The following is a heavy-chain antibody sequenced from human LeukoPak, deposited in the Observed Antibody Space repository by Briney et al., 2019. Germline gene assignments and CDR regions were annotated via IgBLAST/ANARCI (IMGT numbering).Heavy chain of an antibody. CDR2: IRRSGRHI. CDR1: GFTFSSFE. CDR3: ASGRLGSGSYYSDY. D-gene: IGHD3-10*01. V-gene: IGHV3-48*03. Sequence: GGSLRLSCAASGFTFSSFEMSWVRQAPGKGLEWVSYIRRSGRHIYYADSVRGRFTISRDNAKNSIYLQMNSLRGEDTALYYCASGRLGSGSYYSDYWGQGTLVTVS. J-gene: IGHJ4*02.